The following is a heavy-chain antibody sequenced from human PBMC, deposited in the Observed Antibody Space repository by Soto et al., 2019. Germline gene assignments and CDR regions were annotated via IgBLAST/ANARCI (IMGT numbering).Heavy chain of an antibody. J-gene: IGHJ6*02. CDR2: IVPIFGTR. D-gene: IGHD3-22*01. Sequence: QVQLVQSWAEVKKPGSSVKVSCKISVGTFSRYSISWLRQAPGQGLEWMGGIVPIFGTRNYAQKFQDRVTITTDESATTTHMELSNLRSEDTAVYYCARPYEGGYYSNHHYYYALDVWGQGTAVTVSS. V-gene: IGHV1-69*01. CDR3: ARPYEGGYYSNHHYYYALDV. CDR1: VGTFSRYS.